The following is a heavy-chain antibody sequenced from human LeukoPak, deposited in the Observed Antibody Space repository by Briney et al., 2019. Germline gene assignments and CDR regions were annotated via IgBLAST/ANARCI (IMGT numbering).Heavy chain of an antibody. CDR3: ARGGYYGSGSFKSDY. D-gene: IGHD3-10*01. Sequence: ASVKVSCNDSGYTFTSYAMNWVRQAPGQGLEWMGWINTNTGNPTYAQGSTGRFVFSLDTSVSTAYLQICSLKAEDTAVYYCARGGYYGSGSFKSDYWGQGTLVTVSS. CDR2: INTNTGNP. J-gene: IGHJ4*02. CDR1: GYTFTSYA. V-gene: IGHV7-4-1*01.